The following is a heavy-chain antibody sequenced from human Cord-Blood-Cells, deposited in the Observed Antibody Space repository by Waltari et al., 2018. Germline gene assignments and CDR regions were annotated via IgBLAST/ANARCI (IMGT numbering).Heavy chain of an antibody. J-gene: IGHJ4*02. V-gene: IGHV1-24*01. CDR3: ATVKLWAAAGTPDYFDY. CDR1: GYTLTELS. Sequence: QVQLVQSGAEVKKPGASVKVSCKVSGYTLTELSMHWVRQAPGKGLEWMGGFGPEDGETMYAQKVQGRVTMTEDTSTDTAYMELSSLRSEDTAVYYCATVKLWAAAGTPDYFDYWGQGTLVTVSS. CDR2: FGPEDGET. D-gene: IGHD6-13*01.